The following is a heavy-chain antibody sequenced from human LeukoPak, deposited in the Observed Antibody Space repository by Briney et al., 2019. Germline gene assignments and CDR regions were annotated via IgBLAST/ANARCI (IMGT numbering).Heavy chain of an antibody. CDR3: APPPIAATGN. CDR2: IKQDGSEK. J-gene: IGHJ4*02. V-gene: IGHV3-7*01. Sequence: PGGSLRLSCAASGFIFSSYWMTWVRQAPGKGLEWVANIKQDGSEKYYVDSVKGRFTISRDNAKKSLYLQMNSLRAEDTAVYYCAPPPIAATGNWGQGTLVTVSS. CDR1: GFIFSSYW. D-gene: IGHD6-13*01.